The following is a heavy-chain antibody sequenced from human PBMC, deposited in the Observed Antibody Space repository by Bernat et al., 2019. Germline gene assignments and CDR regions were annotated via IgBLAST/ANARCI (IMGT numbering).Heavy chain of an antibody. CDR2: IRRKADGEAT. Sequence: EVQLVESGGALVKPGGSLRLSCVVSGFTFSNAWMNWVRQAPGKGLEWVARIRRKADGEATDYAAPVKGRFTISREDPKNTLYLEMNSLKSEDTAVYYCITDAARRQAAGTGYRGQGTQVTVSS. V-gene: IGHV3-15*02. CDR3: ITDAARRQAAGTGY. J-gene: IGHJ4*02. CDR1: GFTFSNAW. D-gene: IGHD6-19*01.